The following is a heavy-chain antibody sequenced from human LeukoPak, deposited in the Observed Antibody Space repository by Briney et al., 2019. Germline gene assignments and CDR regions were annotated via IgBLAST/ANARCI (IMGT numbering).Heavy chain of an antibody. J-gene: IGHJ6*03. CDR2: ITSSSSYV. CDR1: GFTFSSYA. D-gene: IGHD1-26*01. Sequence: KSGGSLRLSCAASGFTFSSYAMSWVRQAPGKGLEWLSSITSSSSYVFYADSVKGRFTISRDNAKNSLYLQINSLRAEDTAVYYCARDPYNGSYGAYYFYYMDVWGKGTTVTVSS. CDR3: ARDPYNGSYGAYYFYYMDV. V-gene: IGHV3-21*04.